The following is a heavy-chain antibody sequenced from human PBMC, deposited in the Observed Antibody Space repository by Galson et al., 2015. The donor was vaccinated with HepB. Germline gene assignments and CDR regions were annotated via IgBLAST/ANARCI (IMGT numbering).Heavy chain of an antibody. CDR3: ARHSGTYLDY. V-gene: IGHV3-74*01. CDR2: INSDGSSR. J-gene: IGHJ4*02. Sequence: SLRLSCAASGFTFSNAWMSWVRQAPGKGLVWVARINSDGSSRYYADSVRGRFTISRDNARNTLFLQMDSLRAEDTALFYCARHSGTYLDYWGQGTLVTVPS. CDR1: GFTFSNAW. D-gene: IGHD1-26*01.